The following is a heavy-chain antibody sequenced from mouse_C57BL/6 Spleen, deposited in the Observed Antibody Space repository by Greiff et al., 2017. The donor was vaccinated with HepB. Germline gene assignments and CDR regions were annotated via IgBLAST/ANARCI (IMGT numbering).Heavy chain of an antibody. Sequence: VKLMESGAELARPGASVKLSCKASGYTFTSYGISWVKQRTGQGLEWIGEIYPRSGNTYYNEKFKGKATLTADKSSSTAYMELRSLTSEDSAVYFCARNDWDGDYWGQGTTLTVSS. CDR3: ARNDWDGDY. CDR1: GYTFTSYG. D-gene: IGHD4-1*01. J-gene: IGHJ2*01. CDR2: IYPRSGNT. V-gene: IGHV1-81*01.